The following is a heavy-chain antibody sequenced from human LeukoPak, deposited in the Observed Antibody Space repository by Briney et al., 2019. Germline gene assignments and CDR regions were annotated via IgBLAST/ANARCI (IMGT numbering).Heavy chain of an antibody. D-gene: IGHD4-17*01. Sequence: GSLRLSCAASGFTFSSYWMSWVRQAPGKGLEWIGYIYYGGSTNYNPSLKSRVTISVDTSKNQFSLKLSSVTAADTAVYYCARDFFGDFHFDYWGQGTLVTVSS. CDR2: IYYGGST. V-gene: IGHV4-59*01. J-gene: IGHJ4*02. CDR1: GFTFSSYW. CDR3: ARDFFGDFHFDY.